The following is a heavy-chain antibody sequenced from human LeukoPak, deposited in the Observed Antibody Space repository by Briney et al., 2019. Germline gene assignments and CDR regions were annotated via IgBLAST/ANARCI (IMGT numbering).Heavy chain of an antibody. CDR3: ARDGPDNYGSMDV. J-gene: IGHJ6*02. CDR2: IYSGGST. D-gene: IGHD4-17*01. V-gene: IGHV3-53*01. CDR1: GFTFSSNY. Sequence: PGGSLGLSCAASGFTFSSNYMSWVRQAPGKGLEWVSVIYSGGSTYYADSVKGRFTISRDNSKNTLYLQMNSLRAEDTAVYYCARDGPDNYGSMDVWGQGTTVTVSS.